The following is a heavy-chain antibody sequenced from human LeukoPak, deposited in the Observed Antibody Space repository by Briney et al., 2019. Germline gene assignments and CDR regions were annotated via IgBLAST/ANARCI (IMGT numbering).Heavy chain of an antibody. J-gene: IGHJ6*03. V-gene: IGHV3-7*01. CDR1: GFTFSSYW. D-gene: IGHD3-22*01. CDR2: IKQDGSEK. Sequence: XXASGFTFSSYWMTWVRQAPGKGLEWVANIKQDGSEKYYVDSVKGRFTISRDNAKNSLYLQMNSLRAEDTAVYYXXXXXIXXIXXVWGKGTTVTVS. CDR3: XXXXIXXIXXV.